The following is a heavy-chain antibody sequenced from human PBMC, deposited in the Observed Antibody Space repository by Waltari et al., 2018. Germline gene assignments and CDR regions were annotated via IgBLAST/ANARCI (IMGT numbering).Heavy chain of an antibody. CDR2: IRASGGNV. Sequence: IRASGGNVAYTDSVMGRFTISRDTSQNTVYLQMIGLRVEDTAVYYCTRSISQGVTASDYWGQGTLVTVSS. J-gene: IGHJ4*02. V-gene: IGHV3-23*01. CDR3: TRSISQGVTASDY. D-gene: IGHD3-10*01.